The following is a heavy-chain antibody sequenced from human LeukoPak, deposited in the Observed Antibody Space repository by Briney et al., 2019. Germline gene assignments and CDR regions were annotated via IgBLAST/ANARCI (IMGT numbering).Heavy chain of an antibody. V-gene: IGHV3-48*03. J-gene: IGHJ6*04. D-gene: IGHD3-10*02. CDR2: ISSSGSTI. CDR3: AELGITMIGGV. Sequence: PGGSLRLSCAASGFTFSSYEMNWVRQAPGKGVEGVSYISSSGSTIYYADSVKGGFTISRDNAKNSLYLQMNSLRAEDTAVYYCAELGITMIGGVWGKGTTVTISS. CDR1: GFTFSSYE.